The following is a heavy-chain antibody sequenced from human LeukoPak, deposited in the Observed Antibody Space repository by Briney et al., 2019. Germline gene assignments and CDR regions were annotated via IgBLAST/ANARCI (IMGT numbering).Heavy chain of an antibody. CDR3: ATDYYDSSGYDNFDY. Sequence: ASVKVSCKVSGYTLTELSMHWVRQAPGKGLEGMGGFDPEDGETIYAQKFQGRVTMTEDTSTDTAYMELSSLRSEDTAVYYCATDYYDSSGYDNFDYWGQGTLVTVSS. V-gene: IGHV1-24*01. CDR1: GYTLTELS. J-gene: IGHJ4*02. D-gene: IGHD3-22*01. CDR2: FDPEDGET.